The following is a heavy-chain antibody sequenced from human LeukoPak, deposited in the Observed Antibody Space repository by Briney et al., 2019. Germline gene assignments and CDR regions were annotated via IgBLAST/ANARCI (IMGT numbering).Heavy chain of an antibody. CDR2: IYTSGST. CDR1: GGSISSYY. Sequence: PSETLSLTCTVSGGSISSYYWSWIRQPAGKGLEWIGRIYTSGSTNYNPSLKSRVTMSVDTSKNQISLKLSSVTAADTAVYYCARGPYCSGGSCSGGFDYWGQGTLVTVSS. CDR3: ARGPYCSGGSCSGGFDY. V-gene: IGHV4-4*07. D-gene: IGHD2-15*01. J-gene: IGHJ4*02.